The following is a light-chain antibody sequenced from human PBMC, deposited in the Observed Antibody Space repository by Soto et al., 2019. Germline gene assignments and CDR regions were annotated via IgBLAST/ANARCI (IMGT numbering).Light chain of an antibody. CDR2: EAS. J-gene: IGKJ2*01. CDR3: QQDNDWPPYT. Sequence: ETMMTQSPATLSVSPGERATLSCRASQSVHNSLAWYQQRPGQAPRLLIYEASTRATGIPARFGGSGSGTTFTLTISSLQSEDFAAYYCQQDNDWPPYTFGQGTQLEIK. CDR1: QSVHNS. V-gene: IGKV3-15*01.